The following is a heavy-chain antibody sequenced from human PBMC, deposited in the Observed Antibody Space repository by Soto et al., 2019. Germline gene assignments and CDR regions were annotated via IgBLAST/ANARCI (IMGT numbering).Heavy chain of an antibody. J-gene: IGHJ6*03. D-gene: IGHD5-12*01. V-gene: IGHV1-8*01. CDR2: MNPNSGNT. CDR3: TVYSGYDDYYYMDV. Sequence: ASVKVSCKASGYTFTSYDINWVRQATGQGLEWMGWMNPNSGNTGYAQKFQGRVTMTRNTSISTAYMELSSLRSEDTAVYYCTVYSGYDDYYYMDVWGKGTTVTVSS. CDR1: GYTFTSYD.